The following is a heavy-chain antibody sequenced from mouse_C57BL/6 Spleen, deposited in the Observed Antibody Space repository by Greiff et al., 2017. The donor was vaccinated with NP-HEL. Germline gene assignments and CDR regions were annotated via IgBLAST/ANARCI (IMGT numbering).Heavy chain of an antibody. CDR1: GYAFTNYL. CDR3: ARLNDYVGAMYD. Sequence: QVQLKQSGAELVRPGTSVKVSCKASGYAFTNYLIEWVKQRPGQGLEWIGVINPGSGGTNYNEKFKGKATLTADKSSSTAYMQLSSLTSEDSSVYFCARLNDYVGAMYDWGQGTSVTVSS. CDR2: INPGSGGT. D-gene: IGHD2-4*01. J-gene: IGHJ4*01. V-gene: IGHV1-54*01.